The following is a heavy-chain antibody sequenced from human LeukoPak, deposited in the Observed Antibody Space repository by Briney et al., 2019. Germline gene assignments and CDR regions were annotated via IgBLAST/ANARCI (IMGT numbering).Heavy chain of an antibody. J-gene: IGHJ4*02. V-gene: IGHV3-74*01. CDR3: GRDRGVLLWFGESDY. Sequence: GGSLRLSCAASGFTFSSYWMHWVRQAPGKGLVWVSRINSDGSSTSYADSVKGRFTISRDNSKNTLYLQMNSLRVEDTAVYYCGRDRGVLLWFGESDYWGQGTLVTVSS. D-gene: IGHD3-10*01. CDR1: GFTFSSYW. CDR2: INSDGSST.